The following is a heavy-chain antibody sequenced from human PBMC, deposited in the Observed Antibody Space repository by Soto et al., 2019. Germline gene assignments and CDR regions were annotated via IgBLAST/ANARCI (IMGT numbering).Heavy chain of an antibody. CDR3: ARGGGGGLFDP. CDR2: ISPRSTFR. V-gene: IGHV3-11*06. D-gene: IGHD2-21*01. CDR1: GFSFSDSY. J-gene: IGHJ5*02. Sequence: GGSLRLSCATSGFSFSDSYMSWIRQAPGKGLEWISYISPRSTFRDYAESVKGRFTISRDSVKNSLHLQMNNLTAGDTGVYYCARGGGGGLFDPWGQGSLVTVSS.